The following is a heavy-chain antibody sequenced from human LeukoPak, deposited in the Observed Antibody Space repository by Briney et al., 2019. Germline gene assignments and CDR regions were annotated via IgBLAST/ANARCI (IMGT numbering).Heavy chain of an antibody. D-gene: IGHD3-22*01. CDR1: GFTFSNYW. Sequence: GGSLRLSCAASGFTFSNYWMSWVRQAPGKGLEWVSAISGSGGSTYYADSVKGRFTISRDNSKNTLYLQMNSLRAEDTAVYYCAKMPDSSGYYYWFDPWGQGTLVTVSS. V-gene: IGHV3-23*01. CDR3: AKMPDSSGYYYWFDP. CDR2: ISGSGGST. J-gene: IGHJ5*02.